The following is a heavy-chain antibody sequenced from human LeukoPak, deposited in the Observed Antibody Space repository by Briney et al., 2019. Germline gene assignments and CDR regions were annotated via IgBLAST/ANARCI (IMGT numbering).Heavy chain of an antibody. CDR2: IYYSGST. CDR3: ARDSGPGYCSGGSCFTRYYYYYGMDV. CDR1: GGSISSGGYY. J-gene: IGHJ6*02. Sequence: SETLSLTCTVSGGSISSGGYYWSWIRQHPGKGLEWIGYIYYSGSTYYNPSLKSRVTISVDTSKNQFSLKLSSVTAADTAVYYCARDSGPGYCSGGSCFTRYYYYYGMDVWGQGTTVTVSS. V-gene: IGHV4-31*03. D-gene: IGHD2-15*01.